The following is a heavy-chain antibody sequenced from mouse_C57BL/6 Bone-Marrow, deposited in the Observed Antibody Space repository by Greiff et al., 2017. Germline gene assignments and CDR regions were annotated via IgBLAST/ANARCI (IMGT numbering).Heavy chain of an antibody. J-gene: IGHJ4*01. V-gene: IGHV1-56*01. CDR1: GYTFTSYW. CDR3: TTMDY. CDR2: IFPGSGST. Sequence: QVHVKQSGPELVRPGASVKISCKAPGYTFTSYWMQWVRQRPGQGLEWIGEIFPGSGSTYYNEKFKGKATLTVDTSSSTAYMQLSSLTSEDSAVYCCTTMDYWGQGPSVTVSS.